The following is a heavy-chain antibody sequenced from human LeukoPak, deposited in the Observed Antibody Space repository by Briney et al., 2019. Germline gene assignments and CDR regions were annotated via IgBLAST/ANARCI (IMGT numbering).Heavy chain of an antibody. CDR1: GFTFSSYE. J-gene: IGHJ4*02. CDR3: AKDWQSWSQGYFDY. Sequence: GGSLRLSCAASGFTFSSYEMNWVRQAPGKGLEWVSYISSSGSTIYYADSVKGRFTISRDNAKNTLYLQMNSLRAEDTAVYYCAKDWQSWSQGYFDYWGQGTLVTVSS. V-gene: IGHV3-48*03. D-gene: IGHD2-8*01. CDR2: ISSSGSTI.